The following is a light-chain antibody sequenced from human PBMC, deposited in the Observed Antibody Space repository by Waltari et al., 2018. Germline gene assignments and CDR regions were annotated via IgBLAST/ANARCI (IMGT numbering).Light chain of an antibody. J-gene: IGKJ4*01. V-gene: IGKV4-1*01. CDR1: QSVLHSSNNKNY. CDR3: QQYYSTLS. CDR2: WAS. Sequence: DIVMTQSPDSLAVSLGERATINCKSSQSVLHSSNNKNYLAWYQQKPGQPPKRLIYWASTREAGVPDRFSGSGSGTDFTLTISSLRAEDVAVYYCQQYYSTLSFGGGTKVEIK.